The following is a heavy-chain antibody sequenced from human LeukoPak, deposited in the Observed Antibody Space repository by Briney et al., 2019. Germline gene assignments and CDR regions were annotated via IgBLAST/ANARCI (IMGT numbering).Heavy chain of an antibody. CDR1: GGSISSRSYY. Sequence: SETLSLTCTVSGGSISSRSYYWGWIRQPPGKGLEWIGTLYSSGSTYSNPSLRSRITMSVDTSKNQFSLKLSSVTAADTALYYCARDHYYDGRGRFDPWGQGTLVTVSS. CDR2: LYSSGST. CDR3: ARDHYYDGRGRFDP. D-gene: IGHD3-16*01. J-gene: IGHJ5*02. V-gene: IGHV4-39*07.